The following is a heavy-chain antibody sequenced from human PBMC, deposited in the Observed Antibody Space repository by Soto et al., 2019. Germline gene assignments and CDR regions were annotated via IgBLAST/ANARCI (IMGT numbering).Heavy chain of an antibody. Sequence: EVQLVESGGGLVQPGGSLRLSCAASGFTFSSYWMSWVRQAPGKGLEWVANIKQDGSEKYYVDSVKGRFTISRDNAKNSLYLQRNSLRAEDTAVYYCARYDFWSGYPFDYWGQGTLVTVSS. CDR1: GFTFSSYW. D-gene: IGHD3-3*01. CDR2: IKQDGSEK. V-gene: IGHV3-7*03. CDR3: ARYDFWSGYPFDY. J-gene: IGHJ4*02.